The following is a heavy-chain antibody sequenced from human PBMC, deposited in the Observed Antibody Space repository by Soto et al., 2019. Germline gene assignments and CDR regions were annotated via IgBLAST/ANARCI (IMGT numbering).Heavy chain of an antibody. CDR2: MYYSGST. Sequence: SGTLSLTGDVSGGSSMISSYYCGWIRQPPGKGPEWIGSMYYSGSTYYNPSLKSRVTMSVDASKNEFSLRLNSVTAADTAVYYCARLTILAATPYHFDYWGQGILVTVSS. V-gene: IGHV4-39*01. J-gene: IGHJ4*02. D-gene: IGHD2-8*02. CDR3: ARLTILAATPYHFDY. CDR1: GGSSMISSYY.